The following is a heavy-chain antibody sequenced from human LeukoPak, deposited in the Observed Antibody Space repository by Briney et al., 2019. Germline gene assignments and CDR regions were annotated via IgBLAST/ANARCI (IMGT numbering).Heavy chain of an antibody. CDR2: INPNSGGT. V-gene: IGHV1-2*04. CDR3: AREAMVRGVIISPWFDP. Sequence: GASVKVSCKASGYTFTGYYMHWVRQAPGQGLEWMGWINPNSGGTNYAQKFQGWVTMTRDTSISTAYMELSRLRSDDTAVYYCAREAMVRGVIISPWFDPWGQGTLVTVSS. CDR1: GYTFTGYY. J-gene: IGHJ5*02. D-gene: IGHD3-10*01.